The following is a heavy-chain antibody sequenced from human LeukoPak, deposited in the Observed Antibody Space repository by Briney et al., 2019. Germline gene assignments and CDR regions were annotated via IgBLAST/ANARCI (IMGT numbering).Heavy chain of an antibody. CDR2: IWYDGSNK. Sequence: GRSLRLSCAASGFTFSSYGMHWVRQAPGKGLEWVAVIWYDGSNKYYTDSVKGRFTISRDNSKNTLYLQMNSLRAEDTAVYYCATLRVPLAYCGGDCRSSNAFDIWGQGTMVTVSS. CDR1: GFTFSSYG. CDR3: ATLRVPLAYCGGDCRSSNAFDI. V-gene: IGHV3-33*01. D-gene: IGHD2-21*02. J-gene: IGHJ3*02.